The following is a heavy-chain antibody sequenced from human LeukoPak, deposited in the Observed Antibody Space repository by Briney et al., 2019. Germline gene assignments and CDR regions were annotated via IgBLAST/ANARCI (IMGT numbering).Heavy chain of an antibody. D-gene: IGHD3-22*01. CDR2: IYTSGST. V-gene: IGHV4-61*02. CDR1: GGSISSGSYY. CDR3: AREVYDSSGYYLDY. Sequence: PSETLSLTCTVSGGSISSGSYYWSWIRQPAGKGLEWIGRIYTSGSTNYNPSLKSRVTISVDTSKNQFSLKLSSVTAADTAVYYCAREVYDSSGYYLDYWGRGTLVTVSS. J-gene: IGHJ4*02.